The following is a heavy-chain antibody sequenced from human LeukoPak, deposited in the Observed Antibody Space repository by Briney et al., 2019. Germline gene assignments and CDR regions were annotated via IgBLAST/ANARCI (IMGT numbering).Heavy chain of an antibody. V-gene: IGHV1-3*01. CDR2: INAGNGNT. Sequence: ASVKVSCKASGYTFTSYAMHWVRQAPGQRLEWMGWINAGNGNTKYSQKFQGRVTITRDTSASTAYMELSSLRSEDTAVYYCARDIEGSDYGDSRDAFDIWGQGTMVIVSS. J-gene: IGHJ3*02. CDR1: GYTFTSYA. CDR3: ARDIEGSDYGDSRDAFDI. D-gene: IGHD4-17*01.